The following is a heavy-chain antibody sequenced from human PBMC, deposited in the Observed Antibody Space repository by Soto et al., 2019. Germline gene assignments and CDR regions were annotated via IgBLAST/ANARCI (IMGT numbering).Heavy chain of an antibody. D-gene: IGHD1-20*01. Sequence: GASVKVSCKASGYTFTSYGIHWVRQAPGQRLEWMGWINAGNGNTKYSQKFQGRVTITRDTSASTAYMELSSLRSEDTAVYYCARGEYNWSQKHNYYGMDVWGQGTTVTVSS. V-gene: IGHV1-3*01. CDR1: GYTFTSYG. J-gene: IGHJ6*02. CDR3: ARGEYNWSQKHNYYGMDV. CDR2: INAGNGNT.